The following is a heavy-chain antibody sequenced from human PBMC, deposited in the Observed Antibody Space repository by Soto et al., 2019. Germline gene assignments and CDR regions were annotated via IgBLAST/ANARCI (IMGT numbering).Heavy chain of an antibody. V-gene: IGHV4-59*01. J-gene: IGHJ6*03. CDR3: ARGYRGYMDV. D-gene: IGHD2-2*02. CDR1: GGSISSYY. Sequence: SETLSLTCTVSGGSISSYYWSWIRQPPGKGLEWIGYIYYSGSTNYNPSLKSRVTISVDTSKNQFSLKLSSVTAADTAVYYCARGYRGYMDVWGKGTTVTVSS. CDR2: IYYSGST.